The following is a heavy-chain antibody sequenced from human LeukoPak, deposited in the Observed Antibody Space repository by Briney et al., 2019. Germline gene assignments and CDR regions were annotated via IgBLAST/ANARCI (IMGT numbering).Heavy chain of an antibody. CDR3: AREFYDYVWGSYRSIDY. J-gene: IGHJ4*02. CDR1: GGSISSSSYY. Sequence: PSETLSLTCTVSGGSISSSSYYWGWIRQPPGKGLEWIGSIYYSGSTYYNPSLKSRVTISVDTSKNQFSLKLSSVTAADTAVYYCAREFYDYVWGSYRSIDYWGQGTLVTVS. CDR2: IYYSGST. D-gene: IGHD3-16*02. V-gene: IGHV4-39*07.